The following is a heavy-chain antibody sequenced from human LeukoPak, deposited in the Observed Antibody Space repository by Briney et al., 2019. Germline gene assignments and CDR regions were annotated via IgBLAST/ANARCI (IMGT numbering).Heavy chain of an antibody. CDR1: GGSISSGGYY. Sequence: SQTLSLTCTVSGGSISSGGYYWSWIRQHPGKGLEWIGYIYYSGSTYYNPSLKSRVTISEDTSKNQFSQKLSSVTAADTAVYYCARVVPTVTTSSITHFDYWGQGTLVTVSS. D-gene: IGHD4-17*01. V-gene: IGHV4-31*03. CDR2: IYYSGST. J-gene: IGHJ4*02. CDR3: ARVVPTVTTSSITHFDY.